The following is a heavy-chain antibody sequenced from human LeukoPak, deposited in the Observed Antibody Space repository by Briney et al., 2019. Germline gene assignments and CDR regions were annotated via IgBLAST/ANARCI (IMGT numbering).Heavy chain of an antibody. Sequence: PGGSLRLSCAASGFTFSSYWMHWVRQAPGKGLVWVSRIKSDGSSTAYAASVKGRFTISRDNAKNTLYLQMNSLRVEDTAVYYCARDSGGCSGGRCYFEYWGQGALVTVSS. D-gene: IGHD2-15*01. CDR3: ARDSGGCSGGRCYFEY. J-gene: IGHJ4*02. CDR2: IKSDGSST. V-gene: IGHV3-74*03. CDR1: GFTFSSYW.